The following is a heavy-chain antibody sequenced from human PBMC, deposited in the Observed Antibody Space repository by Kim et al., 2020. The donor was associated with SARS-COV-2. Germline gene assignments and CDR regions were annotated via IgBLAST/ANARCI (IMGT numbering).Heavy chain of an antibody. CDR3: VGVRGVGSYYYYGMDV. V-gene: IGHV1-3*01. Sequence: ASVKVSCKASGYTFTSYAMHWVRQAPGQRLEWMGWINAGNGNTKYSQKFQGRVTITRDTSASTAYMELSSLRSEDTAVYYCVGVRGVGSYYYYGMDVWGQGTTVTVSS. J-gene: IGHJ6*02. CDR1: GYTFTSYA. CDR2: INAGNGNT. D-gene: IGHD3-10*01.